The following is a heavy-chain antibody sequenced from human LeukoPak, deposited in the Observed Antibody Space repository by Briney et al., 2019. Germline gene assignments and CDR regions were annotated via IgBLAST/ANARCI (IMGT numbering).Heavy chain of an antibody. CDR1: GFTFSDST. CDR3: VRGDTRDY. Sequence: GGSLRLSCAASGFTFSDSTMNWVRQASGKGLEWVASINSAGSTMHYADSVEGRLTISRDNAKNSLYLQLDSLRAEDTAVYYCVRGDTRDYWGQGTLITVSS. J-gene: IGHJ4*02. V-gene: IGHV3-21*01. CDR2: INSAGSTM. D-gene: IGHD3-16*01.